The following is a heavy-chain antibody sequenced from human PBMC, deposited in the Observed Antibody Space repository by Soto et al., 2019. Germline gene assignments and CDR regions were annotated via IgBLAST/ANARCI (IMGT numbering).Heavy chain of an antibody. CDR1: GFSFSTYG. CDR2: VSGGSGVT. J-gene: IGHJ4*02. CDR3: TRGNGYGAL. Sequence: EMQLLDSGGGLVQPGGSLSLSCVVSGFSFSTYGVTWVRQAPGKGLEWVCGVSGGSGVTHYTDSVKGRFTISGDDSKNTVYLQMHSLRGEDTAVYYCTRGNGYGALWGQGALVTVSS. V-gene: IGHV3-23*01. D-gene: IGHD4-17*01.